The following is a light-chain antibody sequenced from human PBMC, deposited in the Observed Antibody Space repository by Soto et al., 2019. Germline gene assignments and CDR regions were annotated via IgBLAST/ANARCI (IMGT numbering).Light chain of an antibody. V-gene: IGKV3-20*01. CDR3: QQYGSSIT. CDR2: GAS. J-gene: IGKJ5*01. CDR1: QSVSNNY. Sequence: EIVLTQSPDTLSLSPGERATLSCRASQSVSNNYLAWYQQKPGQAPRLLIYGASSRATGIPDRFSGSGSGTDFTLTISRLEPEEFAVYHCQQYGSSITFGQGTRLEIK.